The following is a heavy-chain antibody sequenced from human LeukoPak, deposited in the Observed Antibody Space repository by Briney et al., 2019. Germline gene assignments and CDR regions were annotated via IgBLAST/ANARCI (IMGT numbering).Heavy chain of an antibody. V-gene: IGHV1-2*02. D-gene: IGHD3-10*01. Sequence: GASVKVSCKASGYTFTGYYMHWVRQAPGQGLEWMGWINPNSGGTNYAQKFQGRVTMTRDTSISTAYMELSRLRSDDTAVCYCAASSMVRGVISDYWGQGTLVTVSS. J-gene: IGHJ4*02. CDR1: GYTFTGYY. CDR3: AASSMVRGVISDY. CDR2: INPNSGGT.